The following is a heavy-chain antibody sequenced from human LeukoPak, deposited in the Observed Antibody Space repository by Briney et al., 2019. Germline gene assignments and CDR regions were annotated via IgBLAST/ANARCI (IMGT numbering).Heavy chain of an antibody. J-gene: IGHJ6*02. Sequence: SEALSLTCTVSGVSIRHYYWSWIRQPPGKGLEWIGEIYHIVSTNYNPSLKSRVTISVDTSKNQFSLKLSSVTAADTAVYYCARGRVYCSSTSCYSGYYYGMDVWGQGTTVTVSS. D-gene: IGHD2-2*01. CDR3: ARGRVYCSSTSCYSGYYYGMDV. V-gene: IGHV4-34*01. CDR2: IYHIVST. CDR1: GVSIRHYY.